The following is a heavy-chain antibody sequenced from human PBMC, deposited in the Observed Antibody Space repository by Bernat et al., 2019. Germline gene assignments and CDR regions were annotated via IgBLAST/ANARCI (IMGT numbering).Heavy chain of an antibody. CDR2: IYSGGSK. Sequence: EVQLVESGGGLIQPGGSLRLSCAASGFTVSDNYMTWVRQAPGKGLEWVSVIYSGGSKYYADSVKGRFTISRDNSKNTLYLQMNSLRAEDTAVYYFARGGSSGWSRWFDPWGQGTLVTVSS. D-gene: IGHD6-19*01. CDR3: ARGGSSGWSRWFDP. V-gene: IGHV3-53*01. J-gene: IGHJ5*02. CDR1: GFTVSDNY.